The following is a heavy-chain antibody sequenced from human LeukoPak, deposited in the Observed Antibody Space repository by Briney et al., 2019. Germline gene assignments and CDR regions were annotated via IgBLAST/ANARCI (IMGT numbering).Heavy chain of an antibody. V-gene: IGHV4-59*08. CDR3: ARSVSWGLLVRDDAFDI. CDR2: IHYSGST. CDR1: GGSISSYH. J-gene: IGHJ3*02. D-gene: IGHD2-21*01. Sequence: SETLSLTCTVSGGSISSYHWIWIRQPPGKGLEWIGYIHYSGSTNYNPSLKSRVTTSVDTSKKQFSLRLRSVTAADTAVYYCARSVSWGLLVRDDAFDIWGQGTMVTVSS.